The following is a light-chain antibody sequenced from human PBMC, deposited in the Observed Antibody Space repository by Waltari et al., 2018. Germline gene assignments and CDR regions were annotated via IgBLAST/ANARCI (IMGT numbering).Light chain of an antibody. CDR3: NSRDSSGNHVV. Sequence: SSELPQDPAVSVALGQTVRITCQGDSLRRYYASRYQQKPGQAPVLVIYGKNNRPSGIPDRFSGSSSGNTASLTITGAQAEDEADYYCNSRDSSGNHVVFGGGTKLTVL. J-gene: IGLJ2*01. CDR2: GKN. V-gene: IGLV3-19*01. CDR1: SLRRYY.